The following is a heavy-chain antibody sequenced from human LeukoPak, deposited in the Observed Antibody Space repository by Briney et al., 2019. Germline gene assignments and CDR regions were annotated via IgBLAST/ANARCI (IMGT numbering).Heavy chain of an antibody. J-gene: IGHJ4*02. CDR3: ARLDYYDSTGYR. CDR2: INPNSGGT. Sequence: GASMKVSCKASGYTFTGYYMHWVRQAPGQGLEWMGWINPNSGGTSYAQKFQGRVTMTRDTSISTAYMELSSLRSDDTAVYYCARLDYYDSTGYRWGQGTLVTVSS. V-gene: IGHV1-2*02. D-gene: IGHD3-22*01. CDR1: GYTFTGYY.